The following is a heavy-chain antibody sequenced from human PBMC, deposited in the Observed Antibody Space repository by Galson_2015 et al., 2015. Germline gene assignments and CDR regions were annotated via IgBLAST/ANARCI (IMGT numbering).Heavy chain of an antibody. D-gene: IGHD1-26*01. CDR2: IYYTGST. CDR3: AWGPVGATSPFDY. J-gene: IGHJ4*02. CDR1: GGSTSHYY. V-gene: IGHV4-59*01. Sequence: LSLTCTVSGGSTSHYYWSWIGQSPGKGLEWIGNIYYTGSTSYNPSLKSRVTISVDTSKNQISLKLSSVTAADTATYYCAWGPVGATSPFDYWGQGTLVTVSS.